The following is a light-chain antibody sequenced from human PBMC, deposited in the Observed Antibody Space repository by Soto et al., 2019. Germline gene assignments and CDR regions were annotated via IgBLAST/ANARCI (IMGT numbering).Light chain of an antibody. CDR3: SSFTTTSTHV. J-gene: IGLJ1*01. V-gene: IGLV2-14*01. CDR2: EVN. CDR1: SSDIGAYDY. Sequence: QSVLTHAASLSGSPGQSITISCAGTSSDIGAYDYVSWFQQHPGKAPKLMISEVNNRPSGVSNRFSGSKSGNTAYLTISGLQVEEEAEYFCSSFTTTSTHVFGPGTKVTVL.